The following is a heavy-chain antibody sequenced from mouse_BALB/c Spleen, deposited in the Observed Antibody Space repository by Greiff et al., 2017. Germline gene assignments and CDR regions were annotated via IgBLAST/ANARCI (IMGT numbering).Heavy chain of an antibody. Sequence: QVQLQQSGAELVRPGTSVKVSCKASGYAFTNYLIEWVKQRPGQGLEWIGVINPGSGGTNYNEKLKGKATLTADKSSSTAYMQLSSLTSDDSAVYFCARSAGGDYWGQGTTLTVSS. CDR3: ARSAGGDY. CDR1: GYAFTNYL. CDR2: INPGSGGT. D-gene: IGHD1-2*01. V-gene: IGHV1-54*01. J-gene: IGHJ2*01.